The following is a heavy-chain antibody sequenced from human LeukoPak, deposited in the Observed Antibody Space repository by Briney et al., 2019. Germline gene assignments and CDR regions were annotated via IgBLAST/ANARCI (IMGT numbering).Heavy chain of an antibody. D-gene: IGHD5-18*01. V-gene: IGHV3-33*01. Sequence: GGSLRLSCAASGFTFSRNAMHWVRQAPGKGLEWVTVIWYDGSNKYYADSVKGRFTISRDNSKNTLYLQMNSLRVEDTAVYYCVSRDGYSYGLDYWGRGTPVTPSA. CDR1: GFTFSRNA. CDR3: VSRDGYSYGLDY. CDR2: IWYDGSNK. J-gene: IGHJ4*02.